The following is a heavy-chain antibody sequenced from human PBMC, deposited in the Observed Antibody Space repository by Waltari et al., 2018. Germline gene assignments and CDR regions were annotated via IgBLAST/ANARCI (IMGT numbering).Heavy chain of an antibody. D-gene: IGHD3-16*01. CDR1: GFTVSSNY. CDR3: ARMKAVGGWGDLDP. J-gene: IGHJ5*02. CDR2: IYSGGST. Sequence: EVQLVESGGGLIQPGGSLRLSCAASGFTVSSNYMSWVRQAPGKGLEWVSVIYSGGSTYYADSVKGRFTISRDNSKNTLYLQMNSLRAEDTAVYYCARMKAVGGWGDLDPWGQGTLVTVSS. V-gene: IGHV3-53*01.